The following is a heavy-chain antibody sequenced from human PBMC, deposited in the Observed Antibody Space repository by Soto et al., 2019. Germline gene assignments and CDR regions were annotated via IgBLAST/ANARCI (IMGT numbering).Heavy chain of an antibody. D-gene: IGHD1-26*01. Sequence: KSSETLSLTCAVSGYSISSGYYWGWIRQPPGKGLEWIGSIYHSGSTYYNPSLKSRVTISVDTSKNQFSLKLSSVTAADTAVYYCASAGWELPFYWYGMDVWGQGTTVTVSS. CDR1: GYSISSGYY. CDR2: IYHSGST. J-gene: IGHJ6*02. V-gene: IGHV4-38-2*01. CDR3: ASAGWELPFYWYGMDV.